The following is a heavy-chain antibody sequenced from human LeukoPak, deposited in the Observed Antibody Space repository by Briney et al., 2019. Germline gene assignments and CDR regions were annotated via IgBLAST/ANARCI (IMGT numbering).Heavy chain of an antibody. CDR2: INHSGST. CDR1: GGSFSGYY. V-gene: IGHV4-34*01. Sequence: SETLSLTGAVYGGSFSGYYWSWIRKPPGKGLEWIGEINHSGSTNYNPSLKSRVTISVDTSKNQFSLKLSSVTAADTAVYYCARAGGIAAAGTDFDYWGQGTLVTVSS. J-gene: IGHJ4*02. D-gene: IGHD6-13*01. CDR3: ARAGGIAAAGTDFDY.